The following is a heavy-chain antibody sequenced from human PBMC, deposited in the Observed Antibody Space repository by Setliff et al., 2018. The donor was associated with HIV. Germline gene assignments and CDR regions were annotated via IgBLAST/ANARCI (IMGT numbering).Heavy chain of an antibody. V-gene: IGHV1-18*01. CDR3: ARGYCGSTSCYGIYYFDN. CDR1: GYTFTSHG. Sequence: GASVKVSCKASGYTFTSHGISWVRQAPGQGLEWMGWISAYNGNTNYAQKLQGRVTVTTDTSTSTAYMELRSLRSDDTAVYYCARGYCGSTSCYGIYYFDNWGQGTLVTVSS. CDR2: ISAYNGNT. D-gene: IGHD2-2*01. J-gene: IGHJ4*02.